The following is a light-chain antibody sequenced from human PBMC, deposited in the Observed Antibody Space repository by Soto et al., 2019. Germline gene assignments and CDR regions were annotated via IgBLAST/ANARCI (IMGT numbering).Light chain of an antibody. CDR1: QSVSSSS. J-gene: IGKJ1*01. CDR2: LAS. V-gene: IGKV3-20*01. Sequence: EIVLTQSPGTLSLSPGDRATLSCRASQSVSSSSLAWYQQKPGQAPRLLIYLASIRATGIPDRFSGSGSGTDFTLTIRRLEPEDFAVYYCQKYASSPRTFGQGTKVEIK. CDR3: QKYASSPRT.